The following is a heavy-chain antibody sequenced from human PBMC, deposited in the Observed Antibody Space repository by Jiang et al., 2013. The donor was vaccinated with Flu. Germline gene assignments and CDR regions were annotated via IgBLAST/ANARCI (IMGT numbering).Heavy chain of an antibody. D-gene: IGHD3-16*02. V-gene: IGHV3-23*01. CDR3: ASPSGLGELSLFDY. CDR2: ISGSGGST. CDR1: GFTFSSYA. Sequence: QLLESGGGLVQPGGSLRLSCAASGFTFSSYAMSWVRQAPGKGLEWVSAISGSGGSTYYADSVKGRFTISRDNSKNTLYLQMNSLRAEDTAVYYCASPSGLGELSLFDYWGQGTLVTVSS. J-gene: IGHJ4*02.